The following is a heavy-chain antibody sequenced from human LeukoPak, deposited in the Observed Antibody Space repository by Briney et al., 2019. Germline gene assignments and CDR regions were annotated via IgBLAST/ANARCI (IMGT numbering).Heavy chain of an antibody. D-gene: IGHD2-15*01. V-gene: IGHV1-18*04. J-gene: IGHJ4*02. Sequence: ASVKVSCKASGYTFTSYYLHWVRQAPGQGLEWMGWISAYNGNTNYAQKLQGRVTMTTDTSTSTAYMELRSLRSDDTAVYYCARDSCSGGSCYSEYYFDYWGQGTLVTVSS. CDR3: ARDSCSGGSCYSEYYFDY. CDR2: ISAYNGNT. CDR1: GYTFTSYY.